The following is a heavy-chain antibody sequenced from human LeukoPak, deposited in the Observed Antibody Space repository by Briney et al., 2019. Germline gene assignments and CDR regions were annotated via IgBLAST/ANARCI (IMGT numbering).Heavy chain of an antibody. CDR1: GFTFSSYS. D-gene: IGHD5-12*01. V-gene: IGHV3-21*01. Sequence: GGSLRLSCAASGFTFSSYSMNWVRQAPGKGLEWVSSISSSSSYIYYADSVKGRFTISRDNAKNSLYLQMSSLRAEDTAVYYCARDEPSGYDYFDYWGQGTLDTVSS. CDR3: ARDEPSGYDYFDY. J-gene: IGHJ4*02. CDR2: ISSSSSYI.